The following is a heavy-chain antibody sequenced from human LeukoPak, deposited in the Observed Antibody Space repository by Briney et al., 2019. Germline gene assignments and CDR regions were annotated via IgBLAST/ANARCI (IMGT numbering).Heavy chain of an antibody. CDR2: ISSSSTYI. CDR1: GFTFSSYS. Sequence: KPGGSLRLSCAASGFTFSSYSMNWVRQAPGKGLEWVSFISSSSTYIYYADSLKGRFTISRDNAKNSLYLQMNSLRAEDTAVYYCARDASAYYWGQGTLVTVSS. V-gene: IGHV3-21*06. D-gene: IGHD3-3*01. CDR3: ARDASAYY. J-gene: IGHJ4*02.